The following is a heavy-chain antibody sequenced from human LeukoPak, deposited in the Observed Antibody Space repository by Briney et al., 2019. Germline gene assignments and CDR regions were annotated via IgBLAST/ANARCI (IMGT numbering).Heavy chain of an antibody. CDR2: INHSGST. D-gene: IGHD3-10*01. V-gene: IGHV4-34*01. Sequence: PSETLSLTCTVSGDSISSYYWSWIRQPPGKGLEWIGEINHSGSTNYNPSLKSRVTISVDTSKNQFSLKLSSVTAADTAVYYCARLLLWFGEYLPDYFDYWGQGTLVTVSS. CDR1: GDSISSYY. J-gene: IGHJ4*02. CDR3: ARLLLWFGEYLPDYFDY.